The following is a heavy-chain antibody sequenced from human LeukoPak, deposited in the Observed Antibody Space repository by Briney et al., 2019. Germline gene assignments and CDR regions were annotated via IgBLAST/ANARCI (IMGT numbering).Heavy chain of an antibody. CDR2: IRPDGDRT. D-gene: IGHD6-19*01. CDR3: AREQSGTRGWYTVDY. CDR1: GFTFSTYG. V-gene: IGHV3-23*01. Sequence: GGSLRLSCAASGFTFSTYGITWVRQGAGKGLEWVSSIRPDGDRTYYANSVRGRFTISRDNSKDTMYLQINGLRVEDTAVYYCAREQSGTRGWYTVDYWGQGTLVTVSS. J-gene: IGHJ4*02.